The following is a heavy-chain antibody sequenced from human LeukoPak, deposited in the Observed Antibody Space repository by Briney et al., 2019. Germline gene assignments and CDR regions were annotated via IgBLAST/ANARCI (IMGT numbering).Heavy chain of an antibody. Sequence: ASVTVSCKASGYTFSDYYIHWVRQAPGQGPEGMGWINPNSGGTNYAQTLQGRVTITRDTSISTAYMEVSRLRGDDTAVYYCARAHILYSDSGDSREYFDFWGQGTLVTVSS. CDR2: INPNSGGT. CDR1: GYTFSDYY. CDR3: ARAHILYSDSGDSREYFDF. D-gene: IGHD4-17*01. J-gene: IGHJ4*02. V-gene: IGHV1-2*02.